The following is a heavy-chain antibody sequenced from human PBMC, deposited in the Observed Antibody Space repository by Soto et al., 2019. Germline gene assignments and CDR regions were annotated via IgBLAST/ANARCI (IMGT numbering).Heavy chain of an antibody. D-gene: IGHD6-6*01. CDR1: GGSISSYY. J-gene: IGHJ6*02. V-gene: IGHV4-59*01. CDR3: ARDQAREPPWYSSSLGAYYYYYGMDV. CDR2: IYYSGST. Sequence: SETLSLTCTVSGGSISSYYWSWIRQPPGKGLEWIGYIYYSGSTNYNPSLKSRVTISVDTSKNQFSLKLSSVTAADTAVYYCARDQAREPPWYSSSLGAYYYYYGMDVWGQGTTVTVSS.